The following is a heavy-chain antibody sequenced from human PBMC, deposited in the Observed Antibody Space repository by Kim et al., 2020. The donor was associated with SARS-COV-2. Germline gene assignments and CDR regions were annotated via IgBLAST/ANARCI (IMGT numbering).Heavy chain of an antibody. V-gene: IGHV4-31*03. D-gene: IGHD3-9*01. Sequence: SETLSLTCTVPGGSIRSGHYYWTWIRQHPGKGLEWIGYIYHSVETSYNPSLKSRVTISVDTSKNHFSLRLNSVTAADTAVYYCARTFYDILTGHYHQAFDIWGQGTMVTVSS. J-gene: IGHJ3*02. CDR3: ARTFYDILTGHYHQAFDI. CDR1: GGSIRSGHYY. CDR2: IYHSVET.